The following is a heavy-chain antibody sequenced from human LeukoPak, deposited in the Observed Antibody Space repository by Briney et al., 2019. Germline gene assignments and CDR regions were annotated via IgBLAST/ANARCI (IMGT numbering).Heavy chain of an antibody. J-gene: IGHJ4*02. CDR1: GFTVSSNS. CDR3: ASRRAYSGYYFDY. V-gene: IGHV3-48*01. CDR2: ISSSSSTR. D-gene: IGHD1-26*01. Sequence: GGSLRLSCTVSGFTVSSNSMSWVRQAPGKGLEWVSYISSSSSTRFYADSVKGRFTISRDNAKNSLYLQMNSLRAEDTAVYYCASRRAYSGYYFDYWGQGTLVTVSS.